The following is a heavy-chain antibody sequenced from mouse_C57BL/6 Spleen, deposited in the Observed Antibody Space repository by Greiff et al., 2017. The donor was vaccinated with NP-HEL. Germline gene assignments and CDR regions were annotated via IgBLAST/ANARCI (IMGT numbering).Heavy chain of an antibody. CDR3: AMAHYYGSRYEGYFAV. Sequence: VQLQQPGAELVKPGASVKLSCKVSGYTFTSYWMHWVKQRPGRGLEWIGRIDPNSGGTKYNEKFKSKATLTVDKPSSTAYMQLSSLTSEDSAVYYCAMAHYYGSRYEGYFAVWGTGTTVTVSS. CDR2: IDPNSGGT. V-gene: IGHV1-72*01. CDR1: GYTFTSYW. J-gene: IGHJ1*03. D-gene: IGHD1-1*01.